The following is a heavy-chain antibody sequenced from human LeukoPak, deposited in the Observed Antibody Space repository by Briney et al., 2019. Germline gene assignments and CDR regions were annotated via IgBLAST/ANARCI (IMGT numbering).Heavy chain of an antibody. CDR1: GYTFTGYY. CDR2: INPNSGGT. J-gene: IGHJ4*02. CDR3: ARDRRVCSSTSCYTFLDY. D-gene: IGHD2-2*02. Sequence: ASVKVSCKASGYTFTGYYMHWVRQASGQGLEWMGWINPNSGGTNYAQKFQGRVTMTRDTSISTAYMELSRLRSDDTAVYYCARDRRVCSSTSCYTFLDYWGQGTLVTVSS. V-gene: IGHV1-2*02.